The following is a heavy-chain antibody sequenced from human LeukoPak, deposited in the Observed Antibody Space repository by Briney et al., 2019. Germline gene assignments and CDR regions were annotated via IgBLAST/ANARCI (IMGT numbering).Heavy chain of an antibody. CDR1: GFTFSRHG. Sequence: PGGSLRLSCVASGFTFSRHGMHWVRQAPGKGLEWVAVIGDTGRAKYYADSVEGRFTASRDNSKNTLYLEMNSLRYDDAALYYCAREAAWGNWYFDLWGRGTLVTVSS. D-gene: IGHD3-16*01. J-gene: IGHJ2*01. CDR2: IGDTGRAK. CDR3: AREAAWGNWYFDL. V-gene: IGHV3-30*03.